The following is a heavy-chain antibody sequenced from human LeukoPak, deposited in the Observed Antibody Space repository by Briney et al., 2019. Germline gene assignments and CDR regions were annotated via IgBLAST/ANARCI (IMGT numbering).Heavy chain of an antibody. V-gene: IGHV4-39*07. CDR2: IYYSGRT. J-gene: IGHJ4*02. CDR3: TRDRAHGTQDY. CDR1: GGSFTDYF. D-gene: IGHD1-26*01. Sequence: PSETLSLTCTVSGGSFTDYFWGWIRQPPGKGLEWIGSIYYSGRTFYNPSLKDRVSISLDTSKGQFSLNLDSVTAADTAVYFCTRDRAHGTQDYWGQGTLVTVS.